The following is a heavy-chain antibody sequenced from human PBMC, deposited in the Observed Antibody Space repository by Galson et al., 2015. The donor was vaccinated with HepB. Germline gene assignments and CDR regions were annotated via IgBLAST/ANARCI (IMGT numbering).Heavy chain of an antibody. V-gene: IGHV3-30-3*01. J-gene: IGHJ6*02. Sequence: SLRLSCAASGFTFSSFAMHWVRQAPGKGLEWVAITSYDGSNNYYADSVKGRFTVSRDNSKETLYLQMNSLRVEDTAVYYCAREKADEDCGMDAWGQGATAAVP. CDR2: TSYDGSNN. CDR3: AREKADEDCGMDA. CDR1: GFTFSSFA. D-gene: IGHD2-15*01.